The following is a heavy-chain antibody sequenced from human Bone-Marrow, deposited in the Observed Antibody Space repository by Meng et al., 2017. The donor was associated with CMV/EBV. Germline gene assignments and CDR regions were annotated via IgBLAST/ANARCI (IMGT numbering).Heavy chain of an antibody. CDR2: VNPNDGAT. D-gene: IGHD2/OR15-2a*01. CDR3: ARTHLLSWFDP. CDR1: GYDFAEYY. J-gene: IGHJ5*01. Sequence: ASVKDSCKTSGYDFAEYYMHWVRQAPGQGLEWMGWVNPNDGATNYARKFQGRVTMTRDTSISTVYMELSSLTSDDTAIYFCARTHLLSWFDPCGQGTLVTVSS. V-gene: IGHV1-2*02.